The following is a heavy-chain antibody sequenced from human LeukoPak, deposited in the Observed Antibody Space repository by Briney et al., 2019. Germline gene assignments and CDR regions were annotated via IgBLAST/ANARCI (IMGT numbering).Heavy chain of an antibody. J-gene: IGHJ2*01. CDR2: ISHSGKS. CDR1: GGSFSGYI. D-gene: IGHD2-8*01. CDR3: ARLAKCTSTCRGKYWFFDL. V-gene: IGHV4-34*01. Sequence: SETLSPTCAVDGGSFSGYIWGWFRQAPGKGLEWLGEISHSGKSTHSPSLKSLVTTSVDTAKYQFSLQLTSVTAADTAVYYCARLAKCTSTCRGKYWFFDLWGRGTLVSVSS.